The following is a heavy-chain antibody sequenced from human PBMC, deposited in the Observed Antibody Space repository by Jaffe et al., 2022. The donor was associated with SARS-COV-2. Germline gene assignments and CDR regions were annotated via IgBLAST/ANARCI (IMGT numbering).Heavy chain of an antibody. D-gene: IGHD3-10*01. J-gene: IGHJ4*02. CDR2: IYTSGST. CDR1: GGSISSGSYY. V-gene: IGHV4-61*02. CDR3: ARERITMVRGACFDY. Sequence: QVQLQESGPGLVKPSQTLSLTCTVSGGSISSGSYYWSWIRQPAGKGLEWIGRIYTSGSTNYNPSLKSRVTISVDTSKNQFSLKLSSVTAADTAVYYCARERITMVRGACFDYWGQGTLVTVSS.